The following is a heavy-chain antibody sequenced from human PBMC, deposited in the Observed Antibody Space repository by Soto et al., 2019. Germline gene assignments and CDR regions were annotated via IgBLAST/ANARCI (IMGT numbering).Heavy chain of an antibody. CDR3: ARDLEYSSSSGWFDP. D-gene: IGHD6-6*01. Sequence: GGSLRLSCAASGFTFSSYGMHWVRQAPGKGLEWVAVIWYDGSNKYYADSVKGRFTISRDNSKNTLYLQMNSLRAEDTAVYYCARDLEYSSSSGWFDPWGQGTLGTVSS. CDR1: GFTFSSYG. CDR2: IWYDGSNK. V-gene: IGHV3-33*08. J-gene: IGHJ5*02.